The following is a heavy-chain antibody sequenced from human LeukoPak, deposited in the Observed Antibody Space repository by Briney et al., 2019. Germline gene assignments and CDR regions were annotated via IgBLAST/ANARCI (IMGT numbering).Heavy chain of an antibody. Sequence: SVKVSCKASGFTFTSSAVLWVRQARGQRLEWIGWIVVGSGNTNYAQKFQERVTITRDMSTSTAYMELSSLRSEDTAVYYCAADPYYYDSSGYYLSPFYWGQGTLVTVSS. V-gene: IGHV1-58*01. J-gene: IGHJ4*02. CDR3: AADPYYYDSSGYYLSPFY. CDR2: IVVGSGNT. CDR1: GFTFTSSA. D-gene: IGHD3-22*01.